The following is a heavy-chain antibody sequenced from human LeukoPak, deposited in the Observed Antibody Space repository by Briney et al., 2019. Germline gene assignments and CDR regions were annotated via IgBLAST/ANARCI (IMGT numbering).Heavy chain of an antibody. V-gene: IGHV3-43*01. CDR2: ISWDGGST. CDR3: AKDRGGVDY. CDR1: GFSLDDYS. J-gene: IGHJ4*02. D-gene: IGHD3-16*01. Sequence: TGGSLRLSCAASGFSLDDYSMHWVRQGPGKGLEWVSVISWDGGSTSYADSVKGRFTISRDNSKNSLYLQMNSLRSEDSALYYCAKDRGGVDYWGQGTLVTVSS.